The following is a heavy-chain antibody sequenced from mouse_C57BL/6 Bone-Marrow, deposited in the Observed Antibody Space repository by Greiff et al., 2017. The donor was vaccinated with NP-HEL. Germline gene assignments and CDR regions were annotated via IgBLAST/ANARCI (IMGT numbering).Heavy chain of an antibody. V-gene: IGHV1-64*01. CDR1: GYTFTSYW. CDR3: ARKACAWFAY. D-gene: IGHD3-2*02. CDR2: IHPNSGST. Sequence: QVQLQQPGAELVQPGASVTLSCKASGYTFTSYWMHWVKHRPGQGLEWIGMIHPNSGSTNYNEKFKSKATLTVDKSSSTAYMQLSSLTSEDSAVYYCARKACAWFAYWGQGTLVTVSA. J-gene: IGHJ3*01.